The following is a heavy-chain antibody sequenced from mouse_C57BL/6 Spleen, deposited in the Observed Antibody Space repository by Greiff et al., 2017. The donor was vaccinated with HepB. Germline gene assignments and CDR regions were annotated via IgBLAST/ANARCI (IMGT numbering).Heavy chain of an antibody. CDR2: IYPSDSET. V-gene: IGHV1-61*01. J-gene: IGHJ4*01. CDR3: ARRICDASNAMGC. CDR1: GYTFTSYW. D-gene: IGHD2-13*01. Sequence: QVQLQQPGAELVRPGSSVKLSCKASGYTFTSYWMDWVKQRPGQGLEWIGNIYPSDSETHYNQKFKDKATLTVDKSSSTAYMQLSSLTSEDSAVYYCARRICDASNAMGCWGQRTSVTVSS.